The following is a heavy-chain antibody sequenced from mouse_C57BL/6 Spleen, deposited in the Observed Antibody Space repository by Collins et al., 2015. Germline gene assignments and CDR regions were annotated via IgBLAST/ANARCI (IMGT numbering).Heavy chain of an antibody. D-gene: IGHD2-10*02. V-gene: IGHV2-9*02. J-gene: IGHJ1*01. CDR2: IWAGGST. CDR3: AREYGNYWYFDV. Sequence: GLEWLGVIWAGGSTNYNSALMSRLSISKDNSKSQVFLKMNSLQTDDTAMYYCAREYGNYWYFDVWGAGTTVTVSS.